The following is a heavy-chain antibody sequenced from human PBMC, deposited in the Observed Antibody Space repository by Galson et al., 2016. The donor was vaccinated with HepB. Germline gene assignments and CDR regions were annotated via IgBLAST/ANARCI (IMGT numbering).Heavy chain of an antibody. J-gene: IGHJ4*02. CDR1: GGSFSDYF. CDR2: INHSGST. Sequence: SETLSLTCAVYGGSFSDYFWSWIRQPPGKGLEWIGEINHSGSTNYNPSLKSRVTISIDKSKNQFSLKLSSVTAADTAVYYCARGTSYDFWSAYDTGIGRFYFDYWGQGTLVTVSS. CDR3: ARGTSYDFWSAYDTGIGRFYFDY. V-gene: IGHV4-34*01. D-gene: IGHD3-3*01.